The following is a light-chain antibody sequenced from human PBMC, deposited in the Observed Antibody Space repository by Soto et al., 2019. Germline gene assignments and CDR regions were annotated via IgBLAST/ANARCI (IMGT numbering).Light chain of an antibody. Sequence: DIQMTQSPSSLSASVGDSVTITCRASQFISTYLNWYQQRLGKAPKLLIYAASSLQRGVPSRFSGSGSGTDFTLTISTLQPEDFATYYCQQSHSAPLTFAGGTKVEIK. CDR1: QFISTY. CDR2: AAS. CDR3: QQSHSAPLT. J-gene: IGKJ4*01. V-gene: IGKV1-39*01.